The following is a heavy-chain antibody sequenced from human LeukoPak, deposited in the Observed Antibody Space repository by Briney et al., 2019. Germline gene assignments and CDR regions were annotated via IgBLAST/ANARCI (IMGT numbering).Heavy chain of an antibody. D-gene: IGHD5-24*01. CDR2: IYYSGST. CDR3: ARYPFDGYNYYFDY. Sequence: SETLSLTCTVSGGSISSYYWSWIRQPPGKGLEWIGYIYYSGSTNYNPSLKSRVTISVDTSKNQFSLKLSSVTAADTAVYYCARYPFDGYNYYFDYWGQGTQVTVSS. J-gene: IGHJ4*02. CDR1: GGSISSYY. V-gene: IGHV4-59*01.